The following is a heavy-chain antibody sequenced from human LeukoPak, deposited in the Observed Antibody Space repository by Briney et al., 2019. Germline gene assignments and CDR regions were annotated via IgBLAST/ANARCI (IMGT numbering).Heavy chain of an antibody. CDR2: ISSSGSTI. D-gene: IGHD1-26*01. CDR1: GFTFSSYE. J-gene: IGHJ4*02. V-gene: IGHV3-48*03. Sequence: GGSLRLSCAASGFTFSSYEMNWVRQAPGKGLEWVSYISSSGSTIYYADSVKGRFTISRDNAKNSLHLQMNSLRAEDTAVYYCARDLSGGSYQHGIDDYWGQGTLVTVSS. CDR3: ARDLSGGSYQHGIDDY.